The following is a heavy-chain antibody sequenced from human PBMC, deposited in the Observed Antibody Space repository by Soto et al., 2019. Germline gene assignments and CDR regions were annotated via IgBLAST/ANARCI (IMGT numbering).Heavy chain of an antibody. V-gene: IGHV1-2*04. CDR1: GYTFTGYY. CDR2: INPNSGGT. J-gene: IGHJ3*02. Sequence: ASVKVSCKACGYTFTGYYMHWVRQAPGQGLEWMGWINPNSGGTNYAQKFQGWVTMTRDTSISTAYMELSRLRSDDTAVYYCAREGLAYCGGDCFTGLVAFDIWGQGTMVTVSS. D-gene: IGHD2-21*02. CDR3: AREGLAYCGGDCFTGLVAFDI.